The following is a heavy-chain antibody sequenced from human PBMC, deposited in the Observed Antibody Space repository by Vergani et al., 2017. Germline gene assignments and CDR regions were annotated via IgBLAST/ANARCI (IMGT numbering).Heavy chain of an antibody. CDR1: GFTFSGSA. J-gene: IGHJ4*02. V-gene: IGHV3-73*01. CDR3: TRPPPGCSGGSCSDY. D-gene: IGHD2-15*01. Sequence: EVQLVESGGGLVQPGGSLKLSCAASGFTFSGSAMHWVRQASGKGLEWVGRIRSKANSYATAYAASVKGRFTISRDDSKNTAYLQMNSLKTEDTAVYYCTRPPPGCSGGSCSDYWSQGTLVTVSP. CDR2: IRSKANSYAT.